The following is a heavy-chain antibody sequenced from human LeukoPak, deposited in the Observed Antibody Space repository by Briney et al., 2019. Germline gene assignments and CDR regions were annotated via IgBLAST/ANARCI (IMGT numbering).Heavy chain of an antibody. CDR1: GGSFSGYY. V-gene: IGHV4-34*01. CDR3: ARATAMVGIDY. D-gene: IGHD5-18*01. CDR2: INHSGST. Sequence: PSETLSLTCAVYGGSFSGYYWSWIRQPPGKGLEWIGEINHSGSTNYNPSLKSRVTISVDTSKNQLSLKLSSVTAADTAVYYCARATAMVGIDYWGQGTLVTVSS. J-gene: IGHJ4*02.